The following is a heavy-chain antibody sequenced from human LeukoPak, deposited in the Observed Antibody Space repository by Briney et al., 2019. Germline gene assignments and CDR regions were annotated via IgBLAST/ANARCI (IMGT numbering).Heavy chain of an antibody. J-gene: IGHJ6*03. CDR3: ARGLGWKVTPMGLFYMDV. CDR2: INYGGDT. V-gene: IGHV4-34*01. Sequence: SETLSLTCGVDGGSFSGYDWSWVRQPPGKGLEWIGEINYGGDTNYNPSLKSRVTISVDTSKNQFSLRVRSVTAADTAVYFCARGLGWKVTPMGLFYMDVWGEGATVTVSS. CDR1: GGSFSGYD. D-gene: IGHD1-1*01.